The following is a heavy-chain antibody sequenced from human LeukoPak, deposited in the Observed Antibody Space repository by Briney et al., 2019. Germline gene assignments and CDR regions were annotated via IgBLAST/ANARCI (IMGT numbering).Heavy chain of an antibody. CDR2: ISGSSGST. D-gene: IGHD3-22*01. CDR3: AKAPHSSYDSSGYYLDY. V-gene: IGHV3-23*01. CDR1: GFTFSSYA. J-gene: IGHJ4*02. Sequence: GGSLRLSCAASGFTFSSYAMSWVRQAPGKGLEWVSAISGSSGSTYYADSVKGRFTISRDNSKNTLYLQMNSLRAEDTAVYYCAKAPHSSYDSSGYYLDYWGQGTLVTVSS.